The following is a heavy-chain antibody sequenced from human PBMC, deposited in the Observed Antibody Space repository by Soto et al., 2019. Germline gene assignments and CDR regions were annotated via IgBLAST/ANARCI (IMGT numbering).Heavy chain of an antibody. CDR2: IYYSGNT. CDR3: ASSYSGYLDN. V-gene: IGHV4-31*03. CDR1: GDSMSSGAYY. J-gene: IGHJ4*02. D-gene: IGHD3-22*01. Sequence: SETLSLTCSVSGDSMSSGAYYWNWIRQHPGKGLEWIAYIYYSGNTYYNPSLRSRINISVDTSKSQFSLKLTSVTDADAAVYYCASSYSGYLDNWGQGTLVTVSS.